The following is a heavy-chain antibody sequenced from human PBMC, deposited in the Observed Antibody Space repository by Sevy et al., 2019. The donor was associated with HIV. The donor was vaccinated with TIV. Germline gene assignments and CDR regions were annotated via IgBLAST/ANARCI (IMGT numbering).Heavy chain of an antibody. CDR2: IYTGGST. CDR3: ARDLQLNEVVPAAYLNWFDP. CDR1: GGSISSYY. V-gene: IGHV4-4*07. Sequence: KQSQTLSLTCTVSGGSISSYYWSWIRQPAGKGLEWIGRIYTGGSTNYNPSLKSRVTMSVDTSKNQFSLKLSSVTAADTAVYYCARDLQLNEVVPAAYLNWFDPWGQGTLVTVSS. J-gene: IGHJ5*02. D-gene: IGHD2-2*01.